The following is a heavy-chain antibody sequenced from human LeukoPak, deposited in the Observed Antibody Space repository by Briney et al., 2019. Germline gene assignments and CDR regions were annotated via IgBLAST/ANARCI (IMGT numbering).Heavy chain of an antibody. V-gene: IGHV4-34*01. CDR2: INHRGST. Sequence: SETLSLTCAAYGGSFSGYYWDWLRQPPRQGLEWVGEINHRGSTNYNPSLKSRVTISVDTSKNQFSLKVSSVTAADTAAYCCARGPISYCGGDCYFSYYFDYWGQGTLVTVSS. CDR3: ARGPISYCGGDCYFSYYFDY. CDR1: GGSFSGYY. J-gene: IGHJ4*02. D-gene: IGHD2-21*01.